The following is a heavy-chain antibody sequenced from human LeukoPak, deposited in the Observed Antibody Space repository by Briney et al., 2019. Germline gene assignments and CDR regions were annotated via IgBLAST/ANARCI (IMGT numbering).Heavy chain of an antibody. CDR2: ISSSSSYI. D-gene: IGHD6-13*01. V-gene: IGHV3-21*01. CDR3: ARGEDQAGYSSSWYVDFDY. Sequence: GGSLRLSCAASGFTFSSYSMNWVRQAPGKGLEWVSSISSSSSYIYYADSVEGRFTISRDNAKNSLYLQMNSLRAEDTAVYYCARGEDQAGYSSSWYVDFDYWGQGTLVTVSS. J-gene: IGHJ4*02. CDR1: GFTFSSYS.